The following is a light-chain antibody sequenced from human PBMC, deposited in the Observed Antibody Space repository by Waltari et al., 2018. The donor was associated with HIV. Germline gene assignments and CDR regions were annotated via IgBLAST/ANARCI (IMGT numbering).Light chain of an antibody. V-gene: IGKV3D-15*01. CDR3: QQYNDWPQT. Sequence: EIVMTQSPATLSVSPGERATLSCRASQSVSSNLAWYQQKPGQAPRLLIYAASTRVTGIPARFSGSGSGTEFTPTISSLQSEDFAVYYCQQYNDWPQTFGQGTKVEIK. CDR1: QSVSSN. CDR2: AAS. J-gene: IGKJ1*01.